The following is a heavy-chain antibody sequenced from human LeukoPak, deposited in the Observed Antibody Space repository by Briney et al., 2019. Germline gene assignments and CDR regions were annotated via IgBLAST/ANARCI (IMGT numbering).Heavy chain of an antibody. D-gene: IGHD4-17*01. Sequence: NPSETLSLTCTVSGGSISSSNYYWGWIRQPPGKGLEWIGSIYYSGSTYYNPSLKSRVTISVDTSKNQFSLKLSSVTAADTAVYYCARHYHGDYLGNWFDPWGRGTLVTVSS. CDR3: ARHYHGDYLGNWFDP. J-gene: IGHJ5*02. CDR1: GGSISSSNYY. V-gene: IGHV4-39*01. CDR2: IYYSGST.